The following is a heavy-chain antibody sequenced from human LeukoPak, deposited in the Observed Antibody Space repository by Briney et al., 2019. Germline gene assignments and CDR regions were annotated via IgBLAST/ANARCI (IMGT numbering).Heavy chain of an antibody. Sequence: PGGSLRLSCAASGFTVSSNYMSWVRQAPGKGLEGVSVIYSGGSTYYADSVKGRFTISRDNSKNTLYLQMNSLRAEDTAVYYCARERSGWYWAFDIWGQGTMVTVSS. CDR1: GFTVSSNY. J-gene: IGHJ3*02. V-gene: IGHV3-66*01. CDR2: IYSGGST. CDR3: ARERSGWYWAFDI. D-gene: IGHD6-19*01.